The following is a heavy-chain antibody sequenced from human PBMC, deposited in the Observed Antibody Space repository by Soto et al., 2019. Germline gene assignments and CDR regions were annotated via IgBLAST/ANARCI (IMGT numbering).Heavy chain of an antibody. J-gene: IGHJ4*02. D-gene: IGHD3-22*01. Sequence: EVQLVQSGAEVKKPGESLRISCKGSGYSFTSYWISWVRQMPGKGLEWMGRIDPSDSYTNYSPSFQGHVTISADKSISTAYLQWSSLKASDTAMYYCARINAEDSSGYWIDYWGQGTLVTVSS. CDR1: GYSFTSYW. V-gene: IGHV5-10-1*03. CDR3: ARINAEDSSGYWIDY. CDR2: IDPSDSYT.